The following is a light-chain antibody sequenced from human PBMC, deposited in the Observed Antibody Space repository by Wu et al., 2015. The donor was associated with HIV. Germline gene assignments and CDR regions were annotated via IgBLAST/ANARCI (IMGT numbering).Light chain of an antibody. CDR1: QSVGTN. CDR3: QQYGSSPGT. Sequence: EIVMTQSPATLSVSPGERATLSCRASQSVGTNLAWYQQKPGQAPRLLIYVASTRATGIAPRFSGNGSGTEFTLTISSMQSEDFAVYYCQQYGSSPGTFGQGTKLEIK. J-gene: IGKJ2*01. V-gene: IGKV3-15*01. CDR2: VAS.